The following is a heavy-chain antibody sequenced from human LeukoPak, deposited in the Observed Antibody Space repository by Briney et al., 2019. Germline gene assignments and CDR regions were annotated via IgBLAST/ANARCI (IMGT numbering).Heavy chain of an antibody. CDR3: VRDLGGRSGH. V-gene: IGHV3-74*01. D-gene: IGHD1-26*01. Sequence: GGSLRLTCAASGFTFSSNWMHWVRQAPGKGLVWVSRSNEDGSTTNYADSVKGRFTISRDNAKNTLYLQMNSLTAEDTAVYYCVRDLGGRSGHWGQGTLVTVSS. J-gene: IGHJ4*02. CDR2: SNEDGSTT. CDR1: GFTFSSNW.